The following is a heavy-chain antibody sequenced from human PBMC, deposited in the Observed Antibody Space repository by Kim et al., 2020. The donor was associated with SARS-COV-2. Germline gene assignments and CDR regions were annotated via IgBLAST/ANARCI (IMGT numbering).Heavy chain of an antibody. CDR1: GYTFTSYY. CDR2: INPSGGST. V-gene: IGHV1-46*01. Sequence: ASVKVSCKASGYTFTSYYMHWVRQAPGQGLEWMGIINPSGGSTSYAQKFQGRVTMTRDTSTSTVYMELSSLRSEDTAVYYCAREQTTVSSAPDNYYYGMDVWGQGTTVTVSS. D-gene: IGHD4-4*01. CDR3: AREQTTVSSAPDNYYYGMDV. J-gene: IGHJ6*02.